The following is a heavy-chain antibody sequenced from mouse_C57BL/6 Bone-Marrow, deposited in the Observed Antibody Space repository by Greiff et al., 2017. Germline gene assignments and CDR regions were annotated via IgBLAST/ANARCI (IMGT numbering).Heavy chain of an antibody. Sequence: EVKLMESGGGLVKPGGSLKLSCAASGFTFSSYTMSWVRQTPEKRLEWVATISGGGGNTYYPDSVKGRFTISRDNAKNTLYLQMSSLRSEDTALYYCARHTPNTPHYYGSSSFDYWGQGTTLTVSS. CDR1: GFTFSSYT. J-gene: IGHJ2*01. V-gene: IGHV5-9*01. CDR3: ARHTPNTPHYYGSSSFDY. CDR2: ISGGGGNT. D-gene: IGHD1-1*01.